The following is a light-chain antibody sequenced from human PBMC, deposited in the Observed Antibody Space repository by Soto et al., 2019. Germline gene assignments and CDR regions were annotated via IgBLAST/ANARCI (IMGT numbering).Light chain of an antibody. CDR3: TAFSANRVYL. V-gene: IGLV2-14*01. J-gene: IGLJ1*01. CDR1: SNDIGSYDY. Sequence: QSVLTQPLSVSGSPGQSITISCTGNSNDIGSYDYVCWYQQHPGKAPSLLIHGVHTRSPGLSGRFSASKSGLTASLTISGLQAEDEADYYCTAFSANRVYLFGPGTKVTVL. CDR2: GVH.